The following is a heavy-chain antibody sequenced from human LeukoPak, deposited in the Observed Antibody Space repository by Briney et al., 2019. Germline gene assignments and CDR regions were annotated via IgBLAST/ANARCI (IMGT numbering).Heavy chain of an antibody. J-gene: IGHJ4*02. CDR3: ARTIGNDFWSGYSFDY. CDR2: ICSSSSYI. CDR1: GFTFSIYS. D-gene: IGHD3-3*01. V-gene: IGHV3-21*01. Sequence: GGSLRLSCAASGFTFSIYSMNWVRQAAGKGLEWVSSICSSSSYIYYADSVKDLFTISRDNAKNSLYLQMNRLRAEDTAVYYCARTIGNDFWSGYSFDYWGQGTLVTVSS.